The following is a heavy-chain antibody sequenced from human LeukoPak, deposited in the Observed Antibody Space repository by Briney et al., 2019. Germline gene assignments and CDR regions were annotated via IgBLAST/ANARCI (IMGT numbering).Heavy chain of an antibody. CDR2: IYYSGST. V-gene: IGHV4-31*03. J-gene: IGHJ3*02. Sequence: PSQTLSLTCTVSGGSVSNGGYYWDWIRQHPGKGLEWIGYIYYSGSTYYNPSLKSRVTISVDTSKNQFSLKLSSVTAADTAVYYCARDGGAQASDIWGQGTMVTVSS. CDR1: GGSVSNGGYY. D-gene: IGHD3-16*01. CDR3: ARDGGAQASDI.